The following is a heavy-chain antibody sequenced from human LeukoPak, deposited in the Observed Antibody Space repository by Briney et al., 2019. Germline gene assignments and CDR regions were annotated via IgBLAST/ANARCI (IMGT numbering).Heavy chain of an antibody. CDR1: GGSISSSSYH. Sequence: SETLSLTCTVSGGSISSSSYHGGWIRQPPGKGLEWIGSIYYSGSTYYNPSLKSRVTISVDTSKNQFSLKLSSVTAADTAVYYCARRSGSYPYYFDYRGQGTLVTVSS. J-gene: IGHJ4*02. V-gene: IGHV4-39*01. CDR2: IYYSGST. D-gene: IGHD1-26*01. CDR3: ARRSGSYPYYFDY.